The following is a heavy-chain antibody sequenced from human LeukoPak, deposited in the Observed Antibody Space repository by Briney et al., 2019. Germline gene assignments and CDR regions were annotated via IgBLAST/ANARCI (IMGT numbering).Heavy chain of an antibody. Sequence: GGSLRLSCAASGFTFPNTWMSWVRQAPGKGLEWVGRIKSKTDGGTADYAAPGKGRFTISRDDSKNTMYLQMKSLKTEDTAVYYCITWRWSDPWGQGTLVTVSS. V-gene: IGHV3-15*01. CDR1: GFTFPNTW. J-gene: IGHJ5*02. CDR3: ITWRWSDP. CDR2: IKSKTDGGTA.